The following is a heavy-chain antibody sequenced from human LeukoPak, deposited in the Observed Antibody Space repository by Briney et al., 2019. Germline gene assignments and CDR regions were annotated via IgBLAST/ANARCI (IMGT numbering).Heavy chain of an antibody. CDR3: ARHYGP. Sequence: SETLSLTCTVSGGSISGNHWSWVRRPPGKGLEWIGYIYYSGSTNYNPSLKSRVTISVDTSKNQFSLKLRSVTAADTAVYYCARHYGPWGQGTLVTVSS. V-gene: IGHV4-59*01. D-gene: IGHD3-16*01. J-gene: IGHJ5*02. CDR1: GGSISGNH. CDR2: IYYSGST.